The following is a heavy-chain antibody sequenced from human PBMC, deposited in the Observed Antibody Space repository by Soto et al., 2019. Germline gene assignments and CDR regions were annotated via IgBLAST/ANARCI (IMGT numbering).Heavy chain of an antibody. V-gene: IGHV4-38-2*01. Sequence: SETLSLTCAVSGYSISSGYYWGWIRQPPGKGLEWIGSIYHSGSTYYNPSLKSRVTISVDTSKNQFSLKLSSATAADTAVYYCARWRSSGWHYYFDYWGQGTLVTVSS. D-gene: IGHD6-19*01. J-gene: IGHJ4*02. CDR3: ARWRSSGWHYYFDY. CDR2: IYHSGST. CDR1: GYSISSGYY.